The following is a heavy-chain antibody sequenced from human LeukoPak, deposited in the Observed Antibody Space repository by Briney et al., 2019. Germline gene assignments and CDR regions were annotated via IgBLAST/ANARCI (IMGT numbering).Heavy chain of an antibody. CDR1: GGSISSYY. CDR2: IFYSGST. V-gene: IGHV4-59*01. D-gene: IGHD3-10*01. CDR3: ARSDGVWFDP. J-gene: IGHJ5*02. Sequence: SETLSLTCTVSGGSISSYYWSWIRQPPGKGLEWIGYIFYSGSTNYNPSLKSRVTISVDTSKNQFSLKLSSVTAADTAVYYCARSDGVWFDPWGQGTLVTVSS.